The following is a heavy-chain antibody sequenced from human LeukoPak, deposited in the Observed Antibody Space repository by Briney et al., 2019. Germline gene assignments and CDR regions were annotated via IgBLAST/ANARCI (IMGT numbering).Heavy chain of an antibody. J-gene: IGHJ4*02. CDR1: GFTFSNCW. V-gene: IGHV3-74*01. CDR2: INSDGSNT. D-gene: IGHD6-19*01. CDR3: AKDNRRHYTSGPNPDSLH. Sequence: GGSLRLSCAASGFTFSNCWMHWVRQAPGKGLVWVSRINSDGSNTNYADSVKGRFTISRDNAKNSLYLQMNSLRVEDTAFYYCAKDNRRHYTSGPNPDSLHWGQGALVTVSS.